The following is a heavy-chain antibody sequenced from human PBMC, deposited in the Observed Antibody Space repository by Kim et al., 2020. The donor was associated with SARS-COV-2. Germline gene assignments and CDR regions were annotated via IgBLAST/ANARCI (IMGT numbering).Heavy chain of an antibody. J-gene: IGHJ4*02. D-gene: IGHD1-1*01. CDR2: VNPRSGNT. CDR3: TRELPGTIPYYFDY. Sequence: ASVKVSCKASGYTFTSFDINWVRQAPGQGLEWMGWVNPRSGNTGYVPKFQGRVTMTRDTSISTAYMELNSLTSEDTAVYFCTRELPGTIPYYFDYWGQGSLVIVSP. CDR1: GYTFTSFD. V-gene: IGHV1-8*01.